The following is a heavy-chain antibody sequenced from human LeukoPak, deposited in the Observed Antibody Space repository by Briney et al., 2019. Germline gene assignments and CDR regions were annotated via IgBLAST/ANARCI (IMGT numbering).Heavy chain of an antibody. Sequence: PGGSLRLSCAASGFTFSDYYMSWIRQAPGKALEWVSYISSSGSTIYYADSVKGRFTISRDNAKNSLYLQMNSLRAEDTAVYYCARDRQYYYDSSGSMDVWGQGTTVTVSS. J-gene: IGHJ6*02. CDR3: ARDRQYYYDSSGSMDV. D-gene: IGHD3-22*01. V-gene: IGHV3-11*01. CDR2: ISSSGSTI. CDR1: GFTFSDYY.